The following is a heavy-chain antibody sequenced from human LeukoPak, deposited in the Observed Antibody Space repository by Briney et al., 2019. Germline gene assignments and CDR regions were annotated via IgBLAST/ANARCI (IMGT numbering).Heavy chain of an antibody. CDR3: TTDEDWNYARKDV. CDR2: TVSEIDGGTT. Sequence: PGGSLRLSCAASGFTFNYAWMSWVRQVPGRGLEWVGQTVSEIDGGTTDYAAPVKGRFTISRDDSKSTLYLQMNSLKIEDTAVYYCTTDEDWNYARKDVWGQGATVIVSS. D-gene: IGHD1-7*01. J-gene: IGHJ6*02. CDR1: GFTFNYAW. V-gene: IGHV3-15*04.